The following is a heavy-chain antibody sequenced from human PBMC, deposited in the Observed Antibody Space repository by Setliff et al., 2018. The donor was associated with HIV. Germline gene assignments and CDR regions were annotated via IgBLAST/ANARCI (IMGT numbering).Heavy chain of an antibody. CDR2: INHSGSS. J-gene: IGHJ4*02. CDR3: ARGWEWGAPLDY. CDR1: GGSLSDYY. V-gene: IGHV4-34*01. Sequence: PSETLSLTCGVYGGSLSDYYWSWIRQPPGKGLEWIGEINHSGSSNYNPSLKSRVTISIDTSKNQFSLKVSSVTAADTAVYYCARGWEWGAPLDYWGQGTLVT. D-gene: IGHD1-26*01.